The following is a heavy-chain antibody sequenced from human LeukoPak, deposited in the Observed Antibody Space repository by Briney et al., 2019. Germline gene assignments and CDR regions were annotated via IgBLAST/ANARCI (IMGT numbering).Heavy chain of an antibody. V-gene: IGHV4-39*01. CDR1: GGSISSSSYY. D-gene: IGHD3-10*01. CDR3: ASFGDWFDP. CDR2: IYYSGST. J-gene: IGHJ5*02. Sequence: PSETLSLTCTVSGGSISSSSYYWGWIRQPLGKGLEWIGSIYYSGSTYYNPSLKSRVTISVDTSKNQFSLKLSSVTAADTAVYYCASFGDWFDPWGQGTLVTVSS.